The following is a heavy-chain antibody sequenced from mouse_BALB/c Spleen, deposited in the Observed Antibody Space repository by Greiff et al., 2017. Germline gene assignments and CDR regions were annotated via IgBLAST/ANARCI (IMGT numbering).Heavy chain of an antibody. CDR1: GFTFSSYG. V-gene: IGHV5-6*01. CDR3: ARHDAMDY. J-gene: IGHJ4*01. Sequence: EVQGVESGGDLVKPGGSLKLSCAASGFTFSSYGMSWVRQTPDKRLEWVATISSGGSYTYYPDSVKGRFTISRDNAKNTQYLQMSSLKSEDTAIYYCARHDAMDYWGQGTSVTVSS. CDR2: ISSGGSYT.